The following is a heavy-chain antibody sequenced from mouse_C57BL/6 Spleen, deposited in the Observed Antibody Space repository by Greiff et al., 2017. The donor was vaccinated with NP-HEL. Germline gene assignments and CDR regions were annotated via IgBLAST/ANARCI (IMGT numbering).Heavy chain of an antibody. Sequence: QVQLQQSGAELVRPGTSVKMSCKASGYTFTNYWIGWAKQRPGHGLEWIGDIYPGGGYTNYIEKFKGKATLTADKSSSTAYMQFSSLTSEDSAIYYGARGGVYDVGDYYAMDYWGQGTSVTVSS. D-gene: IGHD2-12*01. CDR1: GYTFTNYW. J-gene: IGHJ4*01. V-gene: IGHV1-63*01. CDR3: ARGGVYDVGDYYAMDY. CDR2: IYPGGGYT.